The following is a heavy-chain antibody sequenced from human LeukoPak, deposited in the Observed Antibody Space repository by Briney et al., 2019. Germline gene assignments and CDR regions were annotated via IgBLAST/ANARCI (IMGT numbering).Heavy chain of an antibody. CDR3: ARETTDYYFDY. J-gene: IGHJ4*02. Sequence: PSETLSLTCTVSGGSISSGDYYWSWIRPPPGKGPEWIGYIYYSGSTYYNPSLKSRVTISVDTSKNQFSLKLSSVTAADTAVYYCARETTDYYFDYWGQGTLVTVSS. CDR2: IYYSGST. CDR1: GGSISSGDYY. V-gene: IGHV4-30-4*01. D-gene: IGHD2/OR15-2a*01.